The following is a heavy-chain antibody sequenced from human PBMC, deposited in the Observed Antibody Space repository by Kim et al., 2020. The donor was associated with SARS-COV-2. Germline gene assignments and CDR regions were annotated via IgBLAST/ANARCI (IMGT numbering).Heavy chain of an antibody. Sequence: ASVKVSCKASGYTFTSYAMHWVRQAPGQRLEWMGWINAGNGNTKYSQKFQGRVTITRDTSASTAYMELSSLRSEDTAVYYCARDVENDFWSGLPSIDTDYWGQGTLVTVSS. D-gene: IGHD3-3*01. J-gene: IGHJ4*02. CDR1: GYTFTSYA. CDR2: INAGNGNT. V-gene: IGHV1-3*01. CDR3: ARDVENDFWSGLPSIDTDY.